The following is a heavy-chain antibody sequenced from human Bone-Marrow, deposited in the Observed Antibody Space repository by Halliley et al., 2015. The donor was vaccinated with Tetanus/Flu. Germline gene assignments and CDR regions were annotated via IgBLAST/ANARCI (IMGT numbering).Heavy chain of an antibody. CDR2: INPSGGRT. Sequence: QLVQSGAEVKKPGASVKVSCKASGYSFTTHYMHWVRQVPGLGLEWMGIINPSGGRTSYAQKFQGRVTMTRDRSTSTVYMDMNSLRSEDTAVYYCARDNGDFGVLEIWGQGTMVTVSS. CDR3: ARDNGDFGVLEI. D-gene: IGHD4-17*01. CDR1: GYSFTTHY. J-gene: IGHJ3*02. V-gene: IGHV1-46*01.